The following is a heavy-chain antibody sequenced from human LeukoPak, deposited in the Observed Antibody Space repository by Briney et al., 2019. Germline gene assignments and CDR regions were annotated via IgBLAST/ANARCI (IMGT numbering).Heavy chain of an antibody. CDR3: ASFHSSGSGY. V-gene: IGHV4-34*01. Sequence: PSETLSLTCAVYGGSFSGYYWSWIRQPPGKGLEWIGEINHSGSTNYNPSLKSRVTISVDTSKNQFSLKLSSVTAADTAVYYCASFHSSGSGYWGQGTLVTVSS. CDR1: GGSFSGYY. CDR2: INHSGST. J-gene: IGHJ4*02. D-gene: IGHD6-19*01.